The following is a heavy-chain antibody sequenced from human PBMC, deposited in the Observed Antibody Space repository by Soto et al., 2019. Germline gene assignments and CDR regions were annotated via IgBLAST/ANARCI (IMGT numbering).Heavy chain of an antibody. V-gene: IGHV4-34*01. J-gene: IGHJ4*02. CDR2: INHSGST. Sequence: SETLSLTCAVYGGSFSGYYWSWIRQPPGKGLEWIGEINHSGSTNYNSSLKSRVTISVDTSKNQFSLKLSSVTAADTAVYYCARGGVTMVRGVIRKFDYWGQGTLVTVSS. CDR1: GGSFSGYY. CDR3: ARGGVTMVRGVIRKFDY. D-gene: IGHD3-10*01.